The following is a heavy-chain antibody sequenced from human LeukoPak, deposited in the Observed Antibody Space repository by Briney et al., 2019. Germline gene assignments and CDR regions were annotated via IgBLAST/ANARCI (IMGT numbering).Heavy chain of an antibody. CDR2: IYYSGST. Sequence: PSETLSLTCTVSGGSISSSSYYWGWIRQPPGKGLEWIGSIYYSGSTYYNPSLKSRVTISVDTSKNQFSLKLSSVTAADTAVYYCARHPYYCERIWGAFDIWGQGTMVTVSS. V-gene: IGHV4-39*01. J-gene: IGHJ3*02. CDR1: GGSISSSSYY. CDR3: ARHPYYCERIWGAFDI. D-gene: IGHD3-22*01.